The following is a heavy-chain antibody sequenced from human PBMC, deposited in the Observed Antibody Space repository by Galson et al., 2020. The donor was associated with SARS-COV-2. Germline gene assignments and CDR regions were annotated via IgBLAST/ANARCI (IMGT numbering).Heavy chain of an antibody. D-gene: IGHD3-10*01. Sequence: GGSLRLSCAASGFTFSSYSMNWVRQAPGKGLEWVSSISSSSSYIYYADSVKGRFTISRDNAKNSLYLQMNSLRAEDTAVYYCARDFMRPMVRGVMGYYYYGMDVWGQGTTVTVSS. CDR3: ARDFMRPMVRGVMGYYYYGMDV. CDR1: GFTFSSYS. V-gene: IGHV3-21*01. J-gene: IGHJ6*02. CDR2: ISSSSSYI.